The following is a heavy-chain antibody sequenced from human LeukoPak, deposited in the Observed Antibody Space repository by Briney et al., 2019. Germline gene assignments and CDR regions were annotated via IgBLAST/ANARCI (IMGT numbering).Heavy chain of an antibody. CDR3: ARDHRFLGTSVDYYGMDV. J-gene: IGHJ6*02. CDR1: GFTFSSYW. V-gene: IGHV3-7*03. Sequence: GGSLRLSCAASGFTFSSYWMSWVRQAPGKGLEWVANIKQDGSEKYYVDSVKGRFTISRDNAKNSLYLQMNSLRAEDTAVYYCARDHRFLGTSVDYYGMDVWGQGTTVTVSS. D-gene: IGHD3-3*01. CDR2: IKQDGSEK.